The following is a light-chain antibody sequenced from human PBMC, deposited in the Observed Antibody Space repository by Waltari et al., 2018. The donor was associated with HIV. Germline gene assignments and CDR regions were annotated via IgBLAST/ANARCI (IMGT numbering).Light chain of an antibody. V-gene: IGLV2-8*01. Sequence: QSALTQPPSASGSPGQSVTISCTGTSSDVGGYNYVSWYQHHPGNAPKLMIDEVSKRPSGVPDRFSGSKSGSTASLTVSGLQAEDEADYYCSSYAGSNNRWVFGGGTKLTAL. CDR1: SSDVGGYNY. CDR2: EVS. J-gene: IGLJ3*02. CDR3: SSYAGSNNRWV.